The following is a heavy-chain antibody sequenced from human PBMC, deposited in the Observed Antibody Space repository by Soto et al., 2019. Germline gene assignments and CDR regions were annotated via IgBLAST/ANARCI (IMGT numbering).Heavy chain of an antibody. V-gene: IGHV3-33*01. CDR3: ARGWGRGVHHSGLDV. CDR2: IWYDGRKR. D-gene: IGHD6-19*01. CDR1: GFSFRNYG. Sequence: QEQLVESGGGVVQPGRSLRLSCAASGFSFRNYGIHWVRQAPGKGLDWVAVIWYDGRKRYYADSVRGRFTISRDNSGNTVHLQMDSLRAEDTAVYYWARGWGRGVHHSGLDVWGQGTTVVVS. J-gene: IGHJ3*01.